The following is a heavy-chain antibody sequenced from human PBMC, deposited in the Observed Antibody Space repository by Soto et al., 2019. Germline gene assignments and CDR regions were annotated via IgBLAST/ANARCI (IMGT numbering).Heavy chain of an antibody. Sequence: SEALLLPCTVSRGSISSGDKNWGWSGEQGGRVEVWGGNINYSRSTFYNPSLKSRVTISLDTSKNQFSLKLRSVTASATALYYCAIHVASLFFDSWGQGTLVTVSS. CDR3: AIHVASLFFDS. V-gene: IGHV4-39*01. D-gene: IGHD2-15*01. CDR2: INYSRST. J-gene: IGHJ4*02. CDR1: RGSISSGDKN.